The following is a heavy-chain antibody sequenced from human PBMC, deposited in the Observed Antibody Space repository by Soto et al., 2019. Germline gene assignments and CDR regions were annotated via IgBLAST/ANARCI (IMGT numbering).Heavy chain of an antibody. CDR2: IFYSGRT. Sequence: QLQLQESGPGLVKPSETLSLTCTVSGGSISTSSYYWGWIRQPPGKGLEWIGSIFYSGRTYYNPSHKSRVTISVDTSKIQFSLRLSSVTAADTAVYYCARSYSGYDLLYYFDYWGQGTLVTVSS. V-gene: IGHV4-39*01. CDR1: GGSISTSSYY. CDR3: ARSYSGYDLLYYFDY. D-gene: IGHD5-12*01. J-gene: IGHJ4*02.